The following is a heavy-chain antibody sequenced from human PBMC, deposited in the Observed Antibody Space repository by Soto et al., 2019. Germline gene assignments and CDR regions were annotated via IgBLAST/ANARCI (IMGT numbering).Heavy chain of an antibody. V-gene: IGHV3-30*18. Sequence: QVQLVESGGGVVQPGRSLRLSCAASGFTFSSYGVHWVRQAPGKGLEWVAVISYDGSNKYYADSVKGRFTISRDNSKNTLYLQMNSLRAEDTAVYYCAKAVRGYWGQGTLVTVSS. J-gene: IGHJ4*02. CDR3: AKAVRGY. CDR1: GFTFSSYG. CDR2: ISYDGSNK.